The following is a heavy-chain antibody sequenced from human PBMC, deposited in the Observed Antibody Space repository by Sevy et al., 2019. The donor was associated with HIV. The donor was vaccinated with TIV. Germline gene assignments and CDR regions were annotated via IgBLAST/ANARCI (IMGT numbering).Heavy chain of an antibody. J-gene: IGHJ4*02. CDR3: AKDLAGPGRRYFDN. CDR1: GFTFSNFD. CDR2: IRYDGSDK. V-gene: IGHV3-30*02. Sequence: GGSLRLSCTASGFTFSNFDMHWVRQVPGKGLDWVTFIRYDGSDKYYAASVKGRFTISRDDSKNRLYLQMDSLRPDDTAIYYCAKDLAGPGRRYFDNWGQGALVTVSS. D-gene: IGHD6-13*01.